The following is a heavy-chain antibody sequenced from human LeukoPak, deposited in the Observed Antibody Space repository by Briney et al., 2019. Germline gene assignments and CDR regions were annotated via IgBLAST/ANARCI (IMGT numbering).Heavy chain of an antibody. Sequence: SETLSLTCTVSGGSISSGGYYWSWIRQHPGKGLEWIGYIYYSGSTYYNPSLKSRVTISVDTSKNQFSLKLSSVTAADTAVYYCARGGLEAAYDYWGQGTLVTVSS. D-gene: IGHD2-15*01. J-gene: IGHJ4*02. CDR2: IYYSGST. CDR1: GGSISSGGYY. V-gene: IGHV4-31*03. CDR3: ARGGLEAAYDY.